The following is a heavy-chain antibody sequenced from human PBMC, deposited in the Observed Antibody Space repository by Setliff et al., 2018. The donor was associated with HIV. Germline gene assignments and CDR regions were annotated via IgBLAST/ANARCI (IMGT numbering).Heavy chain of an antibody. V-gene: IGHV1-69*13. CDR2: IIPAFGTA. CDR1: GGTFSASG. CDR3: ARGEGSGWDTVEENYYNLDV. Sequence: ASVKVSCKASGGTFSASGFSWVRQAPGQGLEWMGGIIPAFGTADYAQKFQGRVTITADASTSTAYMELISLRSEDTAVYYCARGEGSGWDTVEENYYNLDVWGPGTTVTVSS. D-gene: IGHD6-19*01. J-gene: IGHJ6*02.